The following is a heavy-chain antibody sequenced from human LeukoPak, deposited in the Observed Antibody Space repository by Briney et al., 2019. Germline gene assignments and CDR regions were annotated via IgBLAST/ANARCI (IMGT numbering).Heavy chain of an antibody. V-gene: IGHV1-69*05. CDR3: ARPYLWGDYVYYYGMDV. J-gene: IGHJ6*02. CDR1: GGIFSSYA. CDR2: IIPIFGTA. D-gene: IGHD4-17*01. Sequence: ASVKVSCKASGGIFSSYAISWVRQAPGQGLEWMGGIIPIFGTANYAQKFQGRVTITTDESTSTAYMELSSLRSEDTAVYYCARPYLWGDYVYYYGMDVWGQGTTVTVSS.